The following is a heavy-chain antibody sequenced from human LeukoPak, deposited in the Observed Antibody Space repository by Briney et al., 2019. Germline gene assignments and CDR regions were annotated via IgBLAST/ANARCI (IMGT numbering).Heavy chain of an antibody. CDR1: GFTFSSYA. J-gene: IGHJ4*02. D-gene: IGHD4-17*01. CDR2: IKQDGSEK. Sequence: GGSLRLSCAASGFTFSSYAMSWVRQAPGKGLEWVANIKQDGSEKYYVDSVKGRFTISRDNAKNSLYLQMNSLRAEDTAVYYCARGDYGDYVGAWSCEIDYWGQGTLVTVSS. V-gene: IGHV3-7*01. CDR3: ARGDYGDYVGAWSCEIDY.